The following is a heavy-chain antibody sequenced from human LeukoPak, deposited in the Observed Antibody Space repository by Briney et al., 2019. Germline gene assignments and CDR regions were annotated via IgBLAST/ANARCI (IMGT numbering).Heavy chain of an antibody. CDR2: ISGSGGST. J-gene: IGHJ6*03. Sequence: GGSLRLSCVTSGCTFSSYAMSWVRQAPGKGLEWVSAISGSGGSTYYADAVKGRFTISRDNSKNTLYLQINRRRAPATAVYYCAKENRDAYYYYMDVWGKGTTVTVSS. CDR3: AKENRDAYYYYMDV. CDR1: GCTFSSYA. D-gene: IGHD1-14*01. V-gene: IGHV3-23*01.